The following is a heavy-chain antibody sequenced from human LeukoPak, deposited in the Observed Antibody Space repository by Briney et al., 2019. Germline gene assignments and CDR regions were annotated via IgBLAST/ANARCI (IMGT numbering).Heavy chain of an antibody. CDR2: INPSGGST. CDR1: GFTFTSYF. V-gene: IGHV1-46*01. Sequence: ASVKVSCKASGFTFTSYFMHWVRQAPGQGLEWMGIINPSGGSTSYAQKFQGRVTMTEDTSTDTAYMELSSLRSEDTAVYYCATDYYYDSSGSYYTVDYWGQGTLVTVSS. J-gene: IGHJ4*02. D-gene: IGHD3-22*01. CDR3: ATDYYYDSSGSYYTVDY.